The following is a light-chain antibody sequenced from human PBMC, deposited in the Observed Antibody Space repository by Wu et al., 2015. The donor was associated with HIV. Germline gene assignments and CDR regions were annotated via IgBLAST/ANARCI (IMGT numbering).Light chain of an antibody. J-gene: IGKJ1*01. CDR3: QQYGTSPT. Sequence: VVTQSPGMLSLSPGERATLSCRASQNVAHDYLAWYQQKPGQAPRLLIYAASSRATGIPDRFSGSGFGTDFTLTINRLEPEDFAVYYCQQYGTSPTFGQGTKVEIK. CDR1: QNVAHDY. V-gene: IGKV3-20*01. CDR2: AAS.